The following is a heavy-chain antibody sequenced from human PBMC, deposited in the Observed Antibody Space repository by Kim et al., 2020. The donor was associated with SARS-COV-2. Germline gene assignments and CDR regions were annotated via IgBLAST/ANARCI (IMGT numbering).Heavy chain of an antibody. Sequence: GGSLRLSCSASGFTFRSFAMHWVRQAPGKGLEWVAVVWHDGTNEFYAESVRGRFTISRDNSKNTLYLQMIGLRVEDTAIYYCARDPGYCPSTSCLFDFWGQGTLVTVSS. D-gene: IGHD2-2*01. J-gene: IGHJ4*02. CDR3: ARDPGYCPSTSCLFDF. V-gene: IGHV3-33*01. CDR1: GFTFRSFA. CDR2: VWHDGTNE.